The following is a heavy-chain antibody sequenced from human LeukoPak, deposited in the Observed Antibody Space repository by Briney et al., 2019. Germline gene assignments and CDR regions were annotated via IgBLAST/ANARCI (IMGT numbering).Heavy chain of an antibody. J-gene: IGHJ4*02. Sequence: SETLSLTCTVSGGSISSYYWSWIRQPPGKGLEWIGYIYYSGSTNYNPSLKSRVTISLEMSKHQFSLNLTSVTAADTAVYYCASNTGTVFDYWGQGALVTVSS. CDR2: IYYSGST. CDR3: ASNTGTVFDY. CDR1: GGSISSYY. D-gene: IGHD7-27*01. V-gene: IGHV4-59*01.